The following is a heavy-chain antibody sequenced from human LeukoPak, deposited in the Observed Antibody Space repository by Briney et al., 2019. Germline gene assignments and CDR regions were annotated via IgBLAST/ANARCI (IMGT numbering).Heavy chain of an antibody. D-gene: IGHD4-23*01. J-gene: IGHJ6*03. CDR2: IGTAGDT. V-gene: IGHV3-13*01. CDR1: GFTFSSYD. Sequence: GGSLRLSCAASGFTFSSYDIHWVRQATGKSLEWVSAIGTAGDTYYPGSVKGRFTISRENAKNSLYLQMNSLRAGDTAVYYCARGPGGPYYYYYYMDVWGKGTTVTVSS. CDR3: ARGPGGPYYYYYYMDV.